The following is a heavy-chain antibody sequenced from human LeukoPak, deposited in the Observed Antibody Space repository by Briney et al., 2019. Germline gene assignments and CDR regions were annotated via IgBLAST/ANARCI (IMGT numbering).Heavy chain of an antibody. J-gene: IGHJ2*01. Sequence: PGGSLRLSCAASGFAFGSSSMNWVRQAPGKGLEWVASISRTGEYIYYADSLQGRFDISRDNANSSLYLTMRSLRAEDTARYYCAKDVSYDSKGFWYFDLWGRGTLVTVSS. CDR3: AKDVSYDSKGFWYFDL. D-gene: IGHD3-22*01. CDR2: ISRTGEYI. V-gene: IGHV3-21*06. CDR1: GFAFGSSS.